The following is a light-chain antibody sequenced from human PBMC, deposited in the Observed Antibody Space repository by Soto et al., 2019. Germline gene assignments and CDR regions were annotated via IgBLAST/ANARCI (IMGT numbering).Light chain of an antibody. J-gene: IGLJ2*01. CDR2: ANI. CDR3: QSYDNSLSGWV. Sequence: QPVLTQPPSVSGAPGQGVSISCTGSTSNIGSGYDVHWYQQVPGLAPKLLIYANINRPSGVPDRFSGSKSGTSASLAITGLQAEDEADYYCQSYDNSLSGWVFGGGTKLIVL. CDR1: TSNIGSGYD. V-gene: IGLV1-40*01.